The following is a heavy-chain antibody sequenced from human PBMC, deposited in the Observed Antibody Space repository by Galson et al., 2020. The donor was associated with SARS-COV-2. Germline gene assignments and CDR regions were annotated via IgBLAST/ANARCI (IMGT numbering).Heavy chain of an antibody. CDR3: ARDHWTGTHEDAFDI. Sequence: SETLSLTCIVSGGSISSSSYYWGWIRQPPGKGLEWIGSIYYSGSTDYNPSLKSRVTISVDTSKNQFSLKLSSVTAADTAVYYCARDHWTGTHEDAFDIWGQGTMVTVSS. V-gene: IGHV4-39*07. CDR1: GGSISSSSYY. J-gene: IGHJ3*02. CDR2: IYYSGST. D-gene: IGHD1-1*01.